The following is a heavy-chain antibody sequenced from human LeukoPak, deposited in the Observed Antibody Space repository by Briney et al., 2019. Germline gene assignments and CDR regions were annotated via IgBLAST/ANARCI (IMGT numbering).Heavy chain of an antibody. D-gene: IGHD5-18*01. CDR3: ARASGIGYSYGSFDY. CDR1: GYSISSGYY. J-gene: IGHJ4*02. Sequence: PSETLSLTCTVSGYSISSGYYWGWIRPPPGKGLEWIGSIYHSGSTYYNPSLKSRVTISVDTSKNQFSLKLSSVTAADTAVYYCARASGIGYSYGSFDYWGQGTLVTVSS. CDR2: IYHSGST. V-gene: IGHV4-38-2*02.